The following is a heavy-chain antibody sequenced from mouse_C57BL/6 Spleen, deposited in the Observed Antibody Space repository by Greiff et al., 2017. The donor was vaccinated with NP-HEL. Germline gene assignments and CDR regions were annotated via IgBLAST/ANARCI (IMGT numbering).Heavy chain of an antibody. V-gene: IGHV1-50*01. J-gene: IGHJ4*01. D-gene: IGHD1-1*01. Sequence: QVQLKQPGAELVKPGASVKLSCKASGYTFTSYWMQWVKQRPGQGLEWIGEIDPSDSYTNYNQKFKGKATLTVDTSSSTAYMQLSSLTSEDSAVYYCASRSYYYGSSYGAMDYWGQGTSVTVSS. CDR2: IDPSDSYT. CDR3: ASRSYYYGSSYGAMDY. CDR1: GYTFTSYW.